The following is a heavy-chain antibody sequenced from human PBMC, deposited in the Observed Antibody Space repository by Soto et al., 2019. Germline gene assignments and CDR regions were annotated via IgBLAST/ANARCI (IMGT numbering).Heavy chain of an antibody. CDR2: ITSSSGDK. J-gene: IGHJ6*02. CDR1: GFTFNRYS. D-gene: IGHD2-2*01. CDR3: ARDGPRYCSSTSCVYYYGMDV. V-gene: IGHV3-21*04. Sequence: GGSLRLSCAASGFTFNRYSMNWVRQAPGKGLEWVSSITSSSGDKYYADSVKGRFAISRDNAKNSLYLQMNSLRAEDTAVYYCARDGPRYCSSTSCVYYYGMDVWGQGTTVTVSS.